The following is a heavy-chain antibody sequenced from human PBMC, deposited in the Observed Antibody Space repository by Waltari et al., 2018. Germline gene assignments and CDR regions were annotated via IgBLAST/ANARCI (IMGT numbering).Heavy chain of an antibody. D-gene: IGHD3-16*01. CDR2: NYNIGGT. CDR3: ASVGITYYFDY. Sequence: QVQLQESGPGLVKPSQTLSLTCTVSGGSISRGSYYWSWIRQPAGKGLAWIGRNYNIGGTNDNPALKSRVTIAVDTSKNQFSLKLSSVTAADTAVYYCASVGITYYFDYWGQGTLVTVSS. CDR1: GGSISRGSYY. J-gene: IGHJ4*02. V-gene: IGHV4-61*02.